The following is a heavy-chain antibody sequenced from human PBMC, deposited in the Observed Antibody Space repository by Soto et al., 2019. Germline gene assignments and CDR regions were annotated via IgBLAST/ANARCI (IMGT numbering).Heavy chain of an antibody. V-gene: IGHV4-61*08. CDR1: GGSISSGGYS. J-gene: IGHJ6*02. D-gene: IGHD2-21*02. Sequence: SETLSLTCAVSGGSISSGGYSWSWIRQPPGKGLEWIGYMYNTGSTVYNPPFKSRVTISVDTSKNQFSLKLNSVTAADTAVYYCARDLWGYCGTDCYPLHVWGQGTTVTVS. CDR3: ARDLWGYCGTDCYPLHV. CDR2: MYNTGST.